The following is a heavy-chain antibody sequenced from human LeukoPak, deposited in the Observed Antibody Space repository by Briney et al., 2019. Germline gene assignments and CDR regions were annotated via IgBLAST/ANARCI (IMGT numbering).Heavy chain of an antibody. V-gene: IGHV4-30-4*01. D-gene: IGHD6-13*01. CDR2: IYYSGST. CDR1: GGSISSGDYY. CDR3: ARGGLYSSSWLNWFDP. J-gene: IGHJ5*02. Sequence: SQTLSLTCTVSGGSISSGDYYWSWIRQPPGKGLEWIGYIYYSGSTYYNPSLKSRVTLSVDTSKNQFSLKLSSVTAADTAVYYCARGGLYSSSWLNWFDPWGQGTLVTVSS.